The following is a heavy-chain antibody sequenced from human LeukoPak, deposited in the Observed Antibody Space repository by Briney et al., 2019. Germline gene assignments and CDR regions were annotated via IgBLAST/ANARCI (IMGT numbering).Heavy chain of an antibody. Sequence: GGSLRLSCAASGFTFSSYAMSWVRQAPGKGLEWVSAISGSGGSTYYADSVKGRFTISRDNSKNTLYLQMNSLRAEDTAVYYCAIKATFRGRYGMDVWGQGHTVTVSS. CDR1: GFTFSSYA. CDR2: ISGSGGST. V-gene: IGHV3-23*01. D-gene: IGHD3-16*01. CDR3: AIKATFRGRYGMDV. J-gene: IGHJ6*02.